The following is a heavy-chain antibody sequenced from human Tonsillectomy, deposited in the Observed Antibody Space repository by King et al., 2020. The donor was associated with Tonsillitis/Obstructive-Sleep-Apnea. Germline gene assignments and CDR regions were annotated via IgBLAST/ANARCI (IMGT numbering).Heavy chain of an antibody. Sequence: QLVQSGGGVVQPGRSLRLSCAASGFTFSSYAMHWVRQAPGKGLEWVAVISYDGSNKYYVDSVKGRFTISRDNSKNRLYLQMNSLRTEDTAVYYCARDLTYNSGWYNYYGMDVWGQGTTVTVSS. CDR1: GFTFSSYA. V-gene: IGHV3-30*04. CDR3: ARDLTYNSGWYNYYGMDV. D-gene: IGHD6-19*01. CDR2: ISYDGSNK. J-gene: IGHJ6*02.